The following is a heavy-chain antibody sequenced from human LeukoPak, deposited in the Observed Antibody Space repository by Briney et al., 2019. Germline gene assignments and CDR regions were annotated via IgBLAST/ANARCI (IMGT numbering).Heavy chain of an antibody. CDR3: ARDQRYYYDSRGYYY. Sequence: GASVKVSCKASGRTFSNYGISWVRQAPGQGLEWMGGIIPIFGTADYAQKFQGRVTITADESTSTAYMELSSLRSEDTAVYYCARDQRYYYDSRGYYYWGQGTLVTVSS. J-gene: IGHJ4*02. CDR1: GRTFSNYG. D-gene: IGHD3-22*01. V-gene: IGHV1-69*13. CDR2: IIPIFGTA.